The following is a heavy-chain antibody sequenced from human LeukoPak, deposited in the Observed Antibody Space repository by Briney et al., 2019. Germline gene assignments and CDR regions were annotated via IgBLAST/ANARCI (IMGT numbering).Heavy chain of an antibody. V-gene: IGHV3-23*01. CDR3: AKDGYNFWSGYQIDF. J-gene: IGHJ4*02. Sequence: RPGGSLRLSCAASGFTFSNYAMTWVRQAPGKGLEWVSAISGSDGSTYYSDSVTGRFTISRDNSKNTLYLQTSSLRTDDTAVYYCAKDGYNFWSGYQIDFWGQGTLVTVSS. CDR1: GFTFSNYA. D-gene: IGHD3-3*01. CDR2: ISGSDGST.